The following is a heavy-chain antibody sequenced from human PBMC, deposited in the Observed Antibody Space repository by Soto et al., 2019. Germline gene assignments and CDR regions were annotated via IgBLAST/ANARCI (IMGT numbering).Heavy chain of an antibody. Sequence: QVQLQQWGAGLVKPSETLSLSCAVYGQSFSGHSWAWIRQPPGKGLEWIGEISESGSTYYNPSLKSRVIISTDTSQNQFSLKLSSVTAADTAAYFCARGSGIVALPGELEDVNSDFCCQGTLVNVSS. D-gene: IGHD1-1*01. CDR1: GQSFSGHS. CDR2: ISESGST. V-gene: IGHV4-34*01. J-gene: IGHJ4*02. CDR3: ARGSGIVALPGELEDVNSDF.